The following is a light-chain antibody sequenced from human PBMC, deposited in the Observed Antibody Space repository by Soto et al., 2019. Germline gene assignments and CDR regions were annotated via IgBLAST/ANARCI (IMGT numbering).Light chain of an antibody. CDR1: SSDVGGCKF. J-gene: IGLJ1*01. CDR2: EVN. V-gene: IGLV2-8*01. Sequence: QSALTQPPSACGSPEQSVTISCTGTSSDVGGCKFVSWYQQYPGKAPQLIIYEVNKRPSGGPDRFSGSKSRNTASLTVSGLYAEDEADYCCSSCAGSNNPYVFGSGTKLTVL. CDR3: SSCAGSNNPYV.